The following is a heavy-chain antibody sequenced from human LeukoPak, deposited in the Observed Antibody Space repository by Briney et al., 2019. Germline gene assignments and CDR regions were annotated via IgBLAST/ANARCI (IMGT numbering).Heavy chain of an antibody. CDR3: ARGFDWLLLGPFDY. CDR1: GFTFSSYS. J-gene: IGHJ4*02. V-gene: IGHV3-33*08. Sequence: TGGSLRLSCAASGFTFSSYSMNWVRQAPGKGLEWVAVIWYDGTNKYYADSVKGRFTISRDNSKNTLYLQMNSLRAEDTAVYYCARGFDWLLLGPFDYWGQGTLVTVSS. CDR2: IWYDGTNK. D-gene: IGHD3-9*01.